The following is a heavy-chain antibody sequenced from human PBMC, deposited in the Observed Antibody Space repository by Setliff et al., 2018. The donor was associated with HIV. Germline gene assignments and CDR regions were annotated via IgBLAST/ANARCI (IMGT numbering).Heavy chain of an antibody. CDR2: IDHGGST. CDR1: SESFTNYY. J-gene: IGHJ6*02. CDR3: ARKQQLRWAWMASSYYYALDV. Sequence: SETLSLTCTVDSESFTNYYWSWIRQPPVKGLEWIGEIDHGGSTRYNPSLKSRITMSVDTSKNQFSLRLSSVTAADTAVYYCARKQQLRWAWMASSYYYALDVGGPGTTVTVAS. V-gene: IGHV4-34*01. D-gene: IGHD6-13*01.